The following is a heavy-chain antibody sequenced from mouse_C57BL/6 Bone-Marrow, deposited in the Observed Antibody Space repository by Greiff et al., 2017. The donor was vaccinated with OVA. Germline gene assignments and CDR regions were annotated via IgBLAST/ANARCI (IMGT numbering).Heavy chain of an antibody. V-gene: IGHV3-6*01. CDR3: AREHYGNFYYYAMDY. CDR2: ISYDGSN. CDR1: GYSITSGYY. D-gene: IGHD2-1*01. Sequence: EVHLVESGPGLVKPSQSLSLTCSVTGYSITSGYYWNWIRQFPGNKLEWMGYISYDGSNNYNPSLKNRISITRDTSKNQFFLKLNSVTTEDTATYYCAREHYGNFYYYAMDYWGQGTSVTVSS. J-gene: IGHJ4*01.